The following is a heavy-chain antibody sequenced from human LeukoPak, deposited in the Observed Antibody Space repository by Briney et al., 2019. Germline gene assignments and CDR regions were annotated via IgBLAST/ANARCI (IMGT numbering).Heavy chain of an antibody. J-gene: IGHJ4*02. Sequence: RPGGSLRLSCTASGFSFSTSWMTWVRQAPGKVLEWVSVISGSGGSTYYADSVKGRSTISRDNSKNTLYLQMKSLRAEDTAVYYCAKEGKQWSPVDYWGQGTLVTVSS. CDR2: ISGSGGST. CDR1: GFSFSTSW. D-gene: IGHD6-19*01. CDR3: AKEGKQWSPVDY. V-gene: IGHV3-23*01.